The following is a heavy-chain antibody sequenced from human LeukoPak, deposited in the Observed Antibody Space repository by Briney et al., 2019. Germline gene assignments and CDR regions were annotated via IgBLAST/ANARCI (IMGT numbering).Heavy chain of an antibody. CDR3: ARESSDDIVVVPAASGWYYFDY. J-gene: IGHJ4*02. Sequence: PSESLCLTRAVSGGSLSIDNSSSIRPPARKGHERIGRIYTSVKTNYNPSLKSRVTMSVDTSKNQFYLKLSSVTAADTAVYYCARESSDDIVVVPAASGWYYFDYWGQGTRVIVSS. D-gene: IGHD2-2*01. CDR1: GGSLSIDN. V-gene: IGHV4-4*07. CDR2: IYTSVKT.